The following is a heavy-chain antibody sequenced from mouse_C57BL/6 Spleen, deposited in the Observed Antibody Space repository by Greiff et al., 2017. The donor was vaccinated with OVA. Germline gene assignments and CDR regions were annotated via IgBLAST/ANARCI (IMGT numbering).Heavy chain of an antibody. Sequence: EVQLQQSGPELVKPGASVKISCKASGYTFTDYYMNWVKQSHGKSLEWIGDINPNNGGTSYNQKFKGKATLTVDKSSSTAYMELRSLTSEDSAVYYCATLITTVGPYYAMGYWGKGTSVTVSS. D-gene: IGHD1-1*01. CDR1: GYTFTDYY. CDR2: INPNNGGT. J-gene: IGHJ4*01. V-gene: IGHV1-26*01. CDR3: ATLITTVGPYYAMGY.